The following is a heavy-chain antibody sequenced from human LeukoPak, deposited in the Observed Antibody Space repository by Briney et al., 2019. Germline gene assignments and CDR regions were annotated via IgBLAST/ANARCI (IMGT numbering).Heavy chain of an antibody. J-gene: IGHJ3*02. V-gene: IGHV3-21*01. D-gene: IGHD3-3*01. Sequence: PGGSLRLSCAASGFTFSDYYMNWVRQAPGKGLEWVSSISSSSSYIYYADSVKGRFTISRDNAKNSLYLQMNSLRAEDTAVYYCAKSATELRFLEWLLDDAFDIWGQGTMVTVSS. CDR2: ISSSSSYI. CDR3: AKSATELRFLEWLLDDAFDI. CDR1: GFTFSDYY.